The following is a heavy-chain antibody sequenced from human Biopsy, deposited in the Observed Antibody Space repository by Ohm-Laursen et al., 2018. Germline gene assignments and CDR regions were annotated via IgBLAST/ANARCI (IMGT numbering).Heavy chain of an antibody. V-gene: IGHV4-39*01. CDR1: GGSISSSTTYY. J-gene: IGHJ5*02. CDR3: ARHPTGFWFDP. CDR2: IYNTETT. Sequence: SETLSLTCSVSGGSISSSTTYYWAWLRQPPGKGLEWIGSIYNTETTFYNPSLKSRVTISVDTSTNQFSLKVSSVTAADTALYFCARHPTGFWFDPWGHGTLVTASS.